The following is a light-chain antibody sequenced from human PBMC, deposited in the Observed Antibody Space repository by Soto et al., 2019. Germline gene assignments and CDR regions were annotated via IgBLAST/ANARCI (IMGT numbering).Light chain of an antibody. Sequence: EIVLTQSPGTLSFSPGERATLSCRASQSVSSRFLAWYQQKVGQAPRLLIYGASNRATGIPDRFNGSGSGTDFTLIINRLEPADVAIYYCQQYGGSPRITFGQGTRLEIK. CDR3: QQYGGSPRIT. CDR1: QSVSSRF. J-gene: IGKJ5*01. V-gene: IGKV3-20*01. CDR2: GAS.